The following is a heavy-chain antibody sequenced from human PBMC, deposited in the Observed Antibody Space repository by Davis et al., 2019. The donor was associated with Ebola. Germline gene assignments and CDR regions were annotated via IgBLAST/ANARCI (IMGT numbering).Heavy chain of an antibody. J-gene: IGHJ3*02. Sequence: GESLKISCAASGFTVSSNYMSWVRQAPGKGLEWVSVIYSGGSTYYADSVKGRFTISRDNSKNTLYLQMNSLRAEETAVYYCASHHANSGSYSAHIDIWGQGTMVTASS. V-gene: IGHV3-53*01. CDR2: IYSGGST. CDR3: ASHHANSGSYSAHIDI. D-gene: IGHD1-26*01. CDR1: GFTVSSNY.